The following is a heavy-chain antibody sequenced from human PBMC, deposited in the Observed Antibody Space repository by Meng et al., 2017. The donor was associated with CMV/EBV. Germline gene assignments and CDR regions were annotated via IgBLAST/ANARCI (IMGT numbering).Heavy chain of an antibody. Sequence: RACAVDGECFSGYYWRWIRQSAGKGLEWIGEINHSGSTKYNPSLKNRVTISVDTSKNQFSLKLSSVTAADTAVYYCARGGRGSYFLHWGQGILVTVSS. CDR1: GECFSGYY. V-gene: IGHV4-34*01. CDR3: ARGGRGSYFLH. J-gene: IGHJ1*01. CDR2: INHSGST. D-gene: IGHD1-26*01.